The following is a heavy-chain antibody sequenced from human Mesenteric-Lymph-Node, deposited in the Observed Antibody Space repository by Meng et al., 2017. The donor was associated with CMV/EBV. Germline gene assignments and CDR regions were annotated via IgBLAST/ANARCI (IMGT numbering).Heavy chain of an antibody. CDR1: GGSFTGYH. V-gene: IGHV4-34*01. Sequence: SETLSLTCAVYGGSFTGYHWSWIRQPPGKGLEWIGEINHSGGANYSPSLKSRVTISVEKSKNQFSLRLTSVTAADTAVYYCARHEFAISPFDPWGQGTLVTVSS. CDR3: ARHEFAISPFDP. CDR2: INHSGGA. J-gene: IGHJ5*02. D-gene: IGHD3-3*01.